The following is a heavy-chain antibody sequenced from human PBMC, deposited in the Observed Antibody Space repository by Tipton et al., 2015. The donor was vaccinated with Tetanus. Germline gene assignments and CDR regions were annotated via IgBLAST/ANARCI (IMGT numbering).Heavy chain of an antibody. CDR1: GGSISSGGYY. V-gene: IGHV4-31*03. Sequence: TLSLTCTVSGGSISSGGYYWTWIRQHPGKGLEWIGDIYYSGSTYYNPSLKSRVIISVDTSKNQFSVNLNSVTAADTAVYYCARDQARGARGWNYFDYWGQGVLVTVSS. CDR3: ARDQARGARGWNYFDY. D-gene: IGHD1-26*01. J-gene: IGHJ4*02. CDR2: IYYSGST.